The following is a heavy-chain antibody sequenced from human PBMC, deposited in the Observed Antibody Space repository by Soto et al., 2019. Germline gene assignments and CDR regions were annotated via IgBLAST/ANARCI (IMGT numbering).Heavy chain of an antibody. V-gene: IGHV4-31*03. CDR2: IYYSGST. J-gene: IGHJ5*02. CDR3: ARVVVVARKNNWFDP. Sequence: SSETLSLTCTVSGGSISSGGYYWSWIRQHPGKGLEWIGYIYYSGSTYYNPSLKSRVTISVDTSKNQFSLKLSSVTAADTAVYYCARVVVVARKNNWFDPWGQGTLVTVSS. D-gene: IGHD2-15*01. CDR1: GGSISSGGYY.